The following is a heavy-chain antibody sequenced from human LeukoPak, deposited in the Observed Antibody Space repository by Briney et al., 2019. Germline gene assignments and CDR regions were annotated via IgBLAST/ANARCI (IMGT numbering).Heavy chain of an antibody. CDR1: GFTFSGSA. CDR2: IRSKANSYAT. V-gene: IGHV3-73*01. D-gene: IGHD2-15*01. CDR3: TSNDCSGGSCYYSY. Sequence: GGSLRLSCAASGFTFSGSAMHWVRQASGKGLEWVGRIRSKANSYATAYAASVKGRFTISRDDSKNTAYLQMNSLKTEDTAVYYCTSNDCSGGSCYYSYWGQGTLVTVSS. J-gene: IGHJ4*02.